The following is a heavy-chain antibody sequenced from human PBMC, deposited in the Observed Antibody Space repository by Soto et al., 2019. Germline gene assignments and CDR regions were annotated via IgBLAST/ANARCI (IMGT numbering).Heavy chain of an antibody. D-gene: IGHD2-21*02. CDR3: AVTYCGGDCYVNNWFDP. CDR1: GGTFSSYT. CDR2: IIPILGIA. J-gene: IGHJ5*02. V-gene: IGHV1-69*02. Sequence: QVQLVQSGAEVKKPGSSVKVSCKASGGTFSSYTISWVRQAPGQGLEWMGRIIPILGIANYAQKFQGRVTITAXXPXSXXDMELSSLRSEDTAVYYCAVTYCGGDCYVNNWFDPWGQGTLVTVSA.